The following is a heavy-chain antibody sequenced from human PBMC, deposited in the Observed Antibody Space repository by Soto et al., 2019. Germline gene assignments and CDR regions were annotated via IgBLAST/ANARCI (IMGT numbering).Heavy chain of an antibody. D-gene: IGHD3-22*01. CDR1: GFTFSSYG. CDR2: IWYDGSNK. J-gene: IGHJ4*02. Sequence: PGGSLRLSCAASGFTFSSYGMHWVRQAPGKGLEWVAVIWYDGSNKYYADTVKGRFTISRDNSKNTLYLQMNSLRAEDTAVYYCARAGDYDSSGYSPFDYWGQGTLVTSPQ. CDR3: ARAGDYDSSGYSPFDY. V-gene: IGHV3-33*01.